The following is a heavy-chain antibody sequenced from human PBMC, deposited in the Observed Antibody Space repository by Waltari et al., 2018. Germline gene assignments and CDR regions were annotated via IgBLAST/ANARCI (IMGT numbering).Heavy chain of an antibody. CDR3: MVYQLFDY. CDR2: IRSKANSYAT. V-gene: IGHV3-73*02. Sequence: EVQLVESGGGLVQPGGSLKLSCAASGFTFSGSAMHWVRQASGKGLEWGGRIRSKANSYATAYAASVKGRFTISRDDSKNTAYLQMNSLKTEDTAVYYCMVYQLFDYWGQGTLVTVSS. CDR1: GFTFSGSA. D-gene: IGHD2-2*01. J-gene: IGHJ4*02.